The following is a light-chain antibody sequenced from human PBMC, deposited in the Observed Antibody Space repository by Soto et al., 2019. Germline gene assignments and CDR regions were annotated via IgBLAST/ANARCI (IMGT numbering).Light chain of an antibody. V-gene: IGKV1-39*01. J-gene: IGKJ5*01. CDR1: QKINNY. CDR2: GAF. CDR3: EPNYRTQVT. Sequence: MQMTQSPSSLSACGGDRVTVTCLTSQKINNYLNWYQQKPGKAPKLLIYGAFSVQSGVPLRFSGSGPGTELTLTIRSLPPADSELYYCEPNYRTQVTFGQGKGMAIK.